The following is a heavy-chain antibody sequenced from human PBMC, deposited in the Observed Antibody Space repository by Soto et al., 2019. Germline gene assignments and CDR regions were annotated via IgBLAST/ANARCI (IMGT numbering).Heavy chain of an antibody. CDR1: GFTFCSYG. V-gene: IGHV3-33*01. CDR2: IWYDGSNK. Sequence: PGGSLRLSCAASGFTFCSYGMHWVRQAPGKGLEWVAVIWYDGSNKYYADSVKGRFTISRDNSKNTLYLQMNSLRAEDTAVYYCARVSGYGDYGWFDPWGQGTLVTASS. J-gene: IGHJ5*02. D-gene: IGHD4-17*01. CDR3: ARVSGYGDYGWFDP.